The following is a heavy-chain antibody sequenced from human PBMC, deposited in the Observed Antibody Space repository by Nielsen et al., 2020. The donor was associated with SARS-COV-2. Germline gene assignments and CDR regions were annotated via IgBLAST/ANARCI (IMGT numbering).Heavy chain of an antibody. J-gene: IGHJ4*02. CDR3: AKDNPIAVAGTDGFDY. CDR1: GFTFSSYS. D-gene: IGHD6-19*01. V-gene: IGHV3-23*01. Sequence: GESLKISCAASGFTFSSYSMNWVRPAPGKGLEWVSAIRGSGGSTYYADSVKGRFTISRDNSKNTLYLQMNSLRAEDTAVYYCAKDNPIAVAGTDGFDYWGQGTLVTVSS. CDR2: IRGSGGST.